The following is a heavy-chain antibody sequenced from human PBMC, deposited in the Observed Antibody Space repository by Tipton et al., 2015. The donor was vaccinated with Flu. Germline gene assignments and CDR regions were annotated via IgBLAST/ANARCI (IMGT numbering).Heavy chain of an antibody. CDR3: ARGIAAAATGWLDP. CDR1: GGSINSYY. D-gene: IGHD6-13*01. V-gene: IGHV4-4*07. Sequence: TLSLTCSVSGGSINSYYWSWIRQPAGKGLEWIGRISMGGRTNYNPSLKSRVTMSVDLFKNQISLRLSSVTAADTAVYYCARGIAAAATGWLDPWGQGTLVTVSS. CDR2: ISMGGRT. J-gene: IGHJ5*02.